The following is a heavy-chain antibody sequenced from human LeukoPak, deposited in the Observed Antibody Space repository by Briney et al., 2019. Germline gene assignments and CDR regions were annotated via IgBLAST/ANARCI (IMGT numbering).Heavy chain of an antibody. Sequence: ASVKVSCKASGYTFTGYYMHWVRQAPGQGLEWMGWINPNSGDTNYAQKFQGRVTMTRDTSISTAYMELSRLRSDDTAVYYCARISTMVRGDHWGQGTLVTVSS. D-gene: IGHD3-10*01. CDR3: ARISTMVRGDH. CDR1: GYTFTGYY. J-gene: IGHJ4*02. V-gene: IGHV1-2*02. CDR2: INPNSGDT.